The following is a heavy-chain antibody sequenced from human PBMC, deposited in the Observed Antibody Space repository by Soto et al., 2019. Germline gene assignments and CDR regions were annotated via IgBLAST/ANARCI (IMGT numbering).Heavy chain of an antibody. J-gene: IGHJ6*02. CDR3: ARDQGPGYYYYGMDV. CDR2: IIPMFGTP. D-gene: IGHD3-22*01. CDR1: GGTFSSYA. Sequence: QVQLVQSGAEVKKPGSSVKVSCKASGGTFSSYAISWVRQAPGQGLEWMGGIIPMFGTPNYAQKFHGRVTITADESTRTAYMELSSLRSDDTAVYYCARDQGPGYYYYGMDVWGQGTTVTVSS. V-gene: IGHV1-69*01.